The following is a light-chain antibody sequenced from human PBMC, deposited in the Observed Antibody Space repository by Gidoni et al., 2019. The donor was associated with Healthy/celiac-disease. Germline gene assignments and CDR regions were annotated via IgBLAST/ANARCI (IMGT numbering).Light chain of an antibody. Sequence: QSALTQPASVSCPPGQSITISCTGTSSDVGGYNYVSWYQQHPGKAPKLMIYDVSNRPPGVSNRFSGSKSGNTASLTISGLQAEDEADYYCSSYTSSSTPVVFGGGTKLTVL. V-gene: IGLV2-14*01. CDR1: SSDVGGYNY. CDR3: SSYTSSSTPVV. CDR2: DVS. J-gene: IGLJ2*01.